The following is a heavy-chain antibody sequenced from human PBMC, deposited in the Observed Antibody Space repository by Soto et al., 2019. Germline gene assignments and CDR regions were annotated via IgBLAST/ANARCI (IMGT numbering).Heavy chain of an antibody. Sequence: SETLSLTCSVSGGSISDYYWSWIRQSPEKGLENIAYSFYGGFTNLNGALNVRVTLSIDTSKTQFSLKATSLTAADTAVYYCARGRVVVAGYGMDVWGQGTTVTVSS. J-gene: IGHJ6*02. D-gene: IGHD2-15*01. CDR1: GGSISDYY. V-gene: IGHV4-59*01. CDR3: ARGRVVVAGYGMDV. CDR2: SFYGGFT.